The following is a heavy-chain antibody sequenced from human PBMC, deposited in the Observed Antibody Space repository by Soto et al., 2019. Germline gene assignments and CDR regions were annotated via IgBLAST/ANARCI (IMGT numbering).Heavy chain of an antibody. CDR2: IYPGDSDT. Sequence: PGESLKISCKGSGYSFTSYWIGWVRQMPGKGLEWMGIIYPGDSDTRYSPSFQGQVTISADKSISTAYLQWSSLKASDTAMYYCARHGSGDCSGGSCEPYYYGMDVWGQGTTVTVSS. J-gene: IGHJ6*02. V-gene: IGHV5-51*01. CDR3: ARHGSGDCSGGSCEPYYYGMDV. D-gene: IGHD2-15*01. CDR1: GYSFTSYW.